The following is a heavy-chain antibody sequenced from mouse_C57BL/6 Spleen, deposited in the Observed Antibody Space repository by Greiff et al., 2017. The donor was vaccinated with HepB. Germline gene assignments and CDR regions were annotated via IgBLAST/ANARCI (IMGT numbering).Heavy chain of an antibody. Sequence: EVKLMESGGGLVKPGGSLKLSCAASGFTFSDYGMHWVRQAPEKGLEWVAYISSGSSTIYYADTVKGRFTISRDNAKNTLFLHMTSLRSEDTAMYYCARPAMDYWGQGTSVTVSS. CDR1: GFTFSDYG. J-gene: IGHJ4*01. CDR3: ARPAMDY. V-gene: IGHV5-17*01. CDR2: ISSGSSTI.